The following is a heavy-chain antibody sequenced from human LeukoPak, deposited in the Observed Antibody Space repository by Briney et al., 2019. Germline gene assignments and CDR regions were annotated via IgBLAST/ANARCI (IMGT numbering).Heavy chain of an antibody. V-gene: IGHV4-61*02. J-gene: IGHJ5*02. CDR1: GGSISRGDYY. D-gene: IGHD3-10*01. CDR3: ARGSVRGEFDP. CDR2: IYTGGST. Sequence: SQTLSFTCTVSGGSISRGDYYWSWIRQPAGKGLEWIGRIYTGGSTNYNPSLKGRLTISVDTSKNQFSLKLSSVTAADTAVYSCARGSVRGEFDPWGQGTLVTVSS.